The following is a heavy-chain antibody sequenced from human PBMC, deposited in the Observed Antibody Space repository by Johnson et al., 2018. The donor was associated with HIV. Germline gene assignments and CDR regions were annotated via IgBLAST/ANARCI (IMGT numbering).Heavy chain of an antibody. V-gene: IGHV3-53*01. D-gene: IGHD6-19*01. CDR3: TREGRTVAAFTVGAFDI. J-gene: IGHJ3*02. CDR2: IYSGGST. CDR1: GFTVSSNY. Sequence: VQLVESGGGLIQPGGSLRLSCAASGFTVSSNYMSWVRQAPGKGLEWVSVIYSGGSTYYADSVKGRLPISRDNSQNTLYLQMNSLRAEDTAVYYCTREGRTVAAFTVGAFDIWGQGTVAIVSS.